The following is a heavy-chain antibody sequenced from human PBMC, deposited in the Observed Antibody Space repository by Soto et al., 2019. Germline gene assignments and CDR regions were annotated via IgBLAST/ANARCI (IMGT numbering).Heavy chain of an antibody. V-gene: IGHV3-23*01. D-gene: IGHD3-16*01. CDR3: AKHICLGEFDS. Sequence: EVQLLESGGGLVQPGGSLRLSCAASGFTFSSYAMSWVRQAPGKGLEWVSAISGSGGSTYYADSVKGRFTISRDNSKNSRHAQMNRPGAEDTDVYYGAKHICLGEFDSWGQGTLVTVSS. CDR2: ISGSGGST. J-gene: IGHJ4*02. CDR1: GFTFSSYA.